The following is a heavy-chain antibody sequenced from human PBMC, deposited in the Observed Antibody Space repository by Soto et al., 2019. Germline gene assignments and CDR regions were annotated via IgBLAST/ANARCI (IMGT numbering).Heavy chain of an antibody. V-gene: IGHV2-5*02. D-gene: IGHD3-3*01. CDR3: AHSHDQEADTYYDFWSDLNWFDP. CDR2: IYWDNDK. Sequence: SGPTLVNPTQTLTLTCTFSGFSLSTSGVGVGCIRQPPGKALEWLALIYWDNDKRYSPSLKNRVTISKDTSKNQVVLTMTNMDPVDTATYYCAHSHDQEADTYYDFWSDLNWFDPWGQGTLVTVSS. J-gene: IGHJ5*02. CDR1: GFSLSTSGVG.